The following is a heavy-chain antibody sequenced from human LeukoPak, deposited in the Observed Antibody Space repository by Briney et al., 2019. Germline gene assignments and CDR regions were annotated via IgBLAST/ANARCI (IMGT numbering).Heavy chain of an antibody. Sequence: SVKVSCKASGGTFSSYAISWVRQAPGQGLEWMGGIIPIFGTANYAQKFQGRVTITADKSTSTAYMELSSLRSEDMGVYYCARTLSGSYFIFDYWGQGTLVTVSS. CDR3: ARTLSGSYFIFDY. V-gene: IGHV1-69*06. CDR2: IIPIFGTA. J-gene: IGHJ4*02. CDR1: GGTFSSYA. D-gene: IGHD1-26*01.